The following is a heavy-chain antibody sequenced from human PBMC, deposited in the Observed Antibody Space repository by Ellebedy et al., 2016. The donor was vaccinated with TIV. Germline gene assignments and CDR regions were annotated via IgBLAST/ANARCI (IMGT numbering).Heavy chain of an antibody. CDR1: GGSISSYY. CDR2: MYHSGST. V-gene: IGHV4-59*06. J-gene: IGHJ4*02. CDR3: ATAPGDYFDY. Sequence: MPGGSLRLSCSVSGGSISSYYWSWIRQHPGKGLEWIGYMYHSGSTNYNPSLKSRVTIAADTSKNQFSLKLSSVTAADTAVYYCATAPGDYFDYWGQGTLVTVSS. D-gene: IGHD4-17*01.